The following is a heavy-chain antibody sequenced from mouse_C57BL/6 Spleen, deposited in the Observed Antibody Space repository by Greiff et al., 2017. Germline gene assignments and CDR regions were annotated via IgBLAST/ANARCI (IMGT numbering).Heavy chain of an antibody. CDR3: ARSRDYDVRAMDY. J-gene: IGHJ4*01. V-gene: IGHV1-69*01. CDR2: IDPSDSYT. Sequence: QVQLKEPGAELVMPGASVKLSCKASGYTFTSYWMHWVKQRPGQGLEWIGEIDPSDSYTNYNQKFKGKSTLTVDKSSSTAYMQLSSLTSEDSAVYYCARSRDYDVRAMDYWGQGTSVTVSS. CDR1: GYTFTSYW. D-gene: IGHD2-4*01.